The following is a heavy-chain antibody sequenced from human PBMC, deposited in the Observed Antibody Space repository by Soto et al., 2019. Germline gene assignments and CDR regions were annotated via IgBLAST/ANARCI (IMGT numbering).Heavy chain of an antibody. CDR2: IDPSDSYT. V-gene: IGHV5-10-1*01. CDR3: ARLPDYYGSGSYYSYYGMDV. CDR1: GYSFTSYW. D-gene: IGHD3-10*01. Sequence: GESLKISCKGSGYSFTSYWISWVRQMPGKGLEWMGRIDPSDSYTNYSPSFQGHVTISADKSISTAYLQWSSLKASDTAMYYCARLPDYYGSGSYYSYYGMDVWGQGTTVTV. J-gene: IGHJ6*02.